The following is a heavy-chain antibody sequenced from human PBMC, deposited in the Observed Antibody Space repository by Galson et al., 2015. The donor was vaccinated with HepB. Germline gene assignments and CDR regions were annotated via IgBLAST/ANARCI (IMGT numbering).Heavy chain of an antibody. V-gene: IGHV4-59*01. CDR2: IYYSGST. D-gene: IGHD2-15*01. CDR3: ARWWGGYFDY. CDR1: GGSISSYY. J-gene: IGHJ4*02. Sequence: ETLSLTCTVSGGSISSYYWSWIRQPPGKGLEWIGYIYYSGSTNYNPSLKSRVTISVDTSKNQFSLKLSSVTAADTAVYYCARWWGGYFDYWGQGTLVTVSS.